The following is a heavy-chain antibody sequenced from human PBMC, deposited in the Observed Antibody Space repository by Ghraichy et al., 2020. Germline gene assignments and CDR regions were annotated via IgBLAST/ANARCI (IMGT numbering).Heavy chain of an antibody. CDR1: GVTSSNYW. CDR3: ATSQHSTAWN. J-gene: IGHJ4*02. D-gene: IGHD2/OR15-2a*01. Sequence: ETLSLTCAASGVTSSNYWMSWVRQAPGKGLEWVAHINPAGTDKYYVESVKGRFTISRDNAKNSLYLKLNSLRPGDTAVYFCATSQHSTAWNWGQGTLVTVSS. CDR2: INPAGTDK. V-gene: IGHV3-7*01.